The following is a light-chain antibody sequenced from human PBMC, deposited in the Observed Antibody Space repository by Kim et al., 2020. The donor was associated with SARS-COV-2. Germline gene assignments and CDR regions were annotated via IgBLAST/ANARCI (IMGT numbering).Light chain of an antibody. V-gene: IGKV1-39*01. Sequence: GSVGDRVTITGRASQSISSYLNWYQQKPGKAPKLLIYAASSLQSGVPSRFSGSGSGTDFTLTISSLQPEDFATYYCQQSYSTPQTFGQGTKVDIK. J-gene: IGKJ1*01. CDR1: QSISSY. CDR2: AAS. CDR3: QQSYSTPQT.